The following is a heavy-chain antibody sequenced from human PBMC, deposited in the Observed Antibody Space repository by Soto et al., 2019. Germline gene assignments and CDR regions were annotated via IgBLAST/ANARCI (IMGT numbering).Heavy chain of an antibody. Sequence: WWSLRLSCSASVFTFITYAMHWVRQAPGKGLEYVSSISSNGGSTYYAESVKGRFAISRDNSKNTLHLQMSSLRVEDTAVYYCVKDRWVDYWGQGTLVTVSS. CDR3: VKDRWVDY. V-gene: IGHV3-64D*06. J-gene: IGHJ4*02. CDR1: VFTFITYA. D-gene: IGHD1-26*01. CDR2: ISSNGGST.